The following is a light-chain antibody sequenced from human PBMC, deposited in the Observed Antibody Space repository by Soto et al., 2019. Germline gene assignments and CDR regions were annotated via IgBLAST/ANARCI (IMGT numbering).Light chain of an antibody. CDR1: QRIGSY. Sequence: DIPIAHFPSSLSASVGGSVTITCRASQRIGSYVNWYQQKPGKAPKLLIYAATNLEEGVPSRFSGSGSGTDFSLSVSGLQPEDFATYYCQQSYSIPVWTFGHGTKVDIK. J-gene: IGKJ1*01. CDR2: AAT. V-gene: IGKV1-39*01. CDR3: QQSYSIPVWT.